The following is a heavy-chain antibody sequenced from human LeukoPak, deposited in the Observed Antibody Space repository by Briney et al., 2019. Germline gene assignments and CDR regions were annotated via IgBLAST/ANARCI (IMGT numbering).Heavy chain of an antibody. D-gene: IGHD3-22*01. Sequence: PGGSLRLSCAASGFTFSSYAMHWVRQAPGKGLEWVAVISYDGSNKYYADSVKGRFTISRDNSKNTLYLQMNSLRAEDTAVYYCARRSKNPGVNYYDSSGYYYVWAFDIWGQGTMVTVSS. V-gene: IGHV3-30-3*01. J-gene: IGHJ3*02. CDR2: ISYDGSNK. CDR3: ARRSKNPGVNYYDSSGYYYVWAFDI. CDR1: GFTFSSYA.